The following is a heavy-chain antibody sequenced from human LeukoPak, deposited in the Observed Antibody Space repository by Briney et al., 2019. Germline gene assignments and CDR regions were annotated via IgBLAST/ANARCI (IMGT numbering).Heavy chain of an antibody. D-gene: IGHD6-13*01. CDR3: ARRAWHSSSNRINWFDP. Sequence: HPGGPLRLSCAASGFTFSSYGMHWVRQAPGKGLEWVAVIWYDGSNKYYADSVKGRFTISRDNSKNTLYLQMNNLRAEDTAVYYCARRAWHSSSNRINWFDPWGQGTLVTVSS. CDR2: IWYDGSNK. CDR1: GFTFSSYG. J-gene: IGHJ5*02. V-gene: IGHV3-33*01.